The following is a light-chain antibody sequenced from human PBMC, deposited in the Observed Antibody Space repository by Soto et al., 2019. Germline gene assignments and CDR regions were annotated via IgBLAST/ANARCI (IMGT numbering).Light chain of an antibody. CDR2: DAS. CDR3: QQFHSFSRT. Sequence: DIQVTQSPSTLSXXVXXXXTXXXLASQNFNSWLAWYQQKPGKAPNLLIYDASTLESGVPSRFSGSGSGTEFTLTISSLQPEDFATYYCQQFHSFSRTFGQGTKV. CDR1: QNFNSW. V-gene: IGKV1-5*01. J-gene: IGKJ1*01.